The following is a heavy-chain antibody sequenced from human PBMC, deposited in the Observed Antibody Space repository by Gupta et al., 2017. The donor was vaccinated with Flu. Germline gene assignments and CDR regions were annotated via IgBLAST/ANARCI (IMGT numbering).Heavy chain of an antibody. Sequence: EMQLVESGGGLVQPGGSLGLSCAASGFTFRSSYLQWVRQAPGKGLVWVSRINPDGSSTTYAESVKGRFTISRDNAKNTLYLQMNSLGDDDTAVYYCATVTSGCWGQGTLVTVSS. D-gene: IGHD4-17*01. CDR3: ATVTSGC. CDR1: GFTFRSSY. J-gene: IGHJ4*02. V-gene: IGHV3-74*03. CDR2: INPDGSST.